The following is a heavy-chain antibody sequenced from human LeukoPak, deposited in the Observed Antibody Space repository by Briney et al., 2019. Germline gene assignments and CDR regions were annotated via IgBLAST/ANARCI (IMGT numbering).Heavy chain of an antibody. V-gene: IGHV4-39*01. D-gene: IGHD3-10*01. CDR2: IYYSGNT. CDR1: GVSLSSSNSY. CDR3: ARQTGSGLFILP. Sequence: SETLSLTCTVSGVSLSSSNSYWGWIRQPPGKGLEWIGSIYYSGNTYYNASLKSQVSISIGMSKNQFSLKLTSVTAADTAVYYCARQTGSGLFILPGGQGTLVTVSS. J-gene: IGHJ4*02.